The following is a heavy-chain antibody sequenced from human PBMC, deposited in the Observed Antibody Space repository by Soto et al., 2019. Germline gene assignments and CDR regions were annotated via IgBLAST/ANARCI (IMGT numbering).Heavy chain of an antibody. Sequence: EVQLLESGGGLVQPGGSLRLSCAASGFTFSSYAMSWVRQAPGKGLEWVSAISGSGGSTYYADSVKGRFTISRDNSKNTLYLQMNRLRAEDTAVYYCAKDAYYYVWGSYRYRGGRCYWGQGTLVTVSS. CDR2: ISGSGGST. J-gene: IGHJ4*02. V-gene: IGHV3-23*01. CDR3: AKDAYYYVWGSYRYRGGRCY. CDR1: GFTFSSYA. D-gene: IGHD3-16*02.